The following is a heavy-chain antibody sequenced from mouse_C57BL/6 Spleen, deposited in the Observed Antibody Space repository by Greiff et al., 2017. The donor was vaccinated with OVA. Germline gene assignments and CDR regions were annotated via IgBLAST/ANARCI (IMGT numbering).Heavy chain of an antibody. J-gene: IGHJ1*03. V-gene: IGHV1-72*01. Sequence: QVQLQQPGAELVKPGASVKLSCKASGYTFTSYWMHWVKQRPGRGLEWIGRIDPNSGGTKYNEKFKSKATLTVDKPSSTAYMQISSLTSEDSAVYYCARMAANWDDWYFDVWGTGTTVTVSS. CDR1: GYTFTSYW. CDR2: IDPNSGGT. CDR3: ARMAANWDDWYFDV. D-gene: IGHD4-1*01.